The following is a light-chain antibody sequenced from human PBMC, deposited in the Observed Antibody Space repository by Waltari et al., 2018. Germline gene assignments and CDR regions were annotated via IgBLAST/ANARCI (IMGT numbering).Light chain of an antibody. Sequence: EIVMTQSPATLSVSPGEGATLSCRASQNVANNLAWYQQKSGQAPRLLIYGASTRATGIPVRFSGSGSGTEFALTISSLQSVDSAVYYCQHYSDLPLTFGGGTKVEI. V-gene: IGKV3D-15*01. CDR3: QHYSDLPLT. CDR1: QNVANN. CDR2: GAS. J-gene: IGKJ4*01.